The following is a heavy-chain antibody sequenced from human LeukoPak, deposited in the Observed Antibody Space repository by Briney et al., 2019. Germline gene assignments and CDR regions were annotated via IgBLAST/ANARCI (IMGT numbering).Heavy chain of an antibody. Sequence: SETLSLTCTVSGGSISSSSYYWGWIRQPPGKGLEWIGSIYYSGSTYYNPSLKSRVTISVDTSKNQFSLKLSSVTAADTAVYYCAGVRFLEWLPIDPWGQGTLVIVSS. CDR1: GGSISSSSYY. CDR3: AGVRFLEWLPIDP. CDR2: IYYSGST. D-gene: IGHD3-3*01. J-gene: IGHJ5*02. V-gene: IGHV4-39*07.